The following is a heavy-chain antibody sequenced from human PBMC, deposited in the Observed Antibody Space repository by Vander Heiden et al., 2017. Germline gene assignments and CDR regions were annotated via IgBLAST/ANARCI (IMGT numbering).Heavy chain of an antibody. CDR2: ISYDGSNK. J-gene: IGHJ4*02. Sequence: VPLFESGGGVVQPARSLRLSCAPSRFTFSSYGMHWVGQAPGKGLEWVAVISYDGSNKYYADSVKGRFTISRDNSKNTLYLQMNSLRAEDTAVYYCAKDGKSGIFDYWGQGTLVTVSS. CDR1: RFTFSSYG. CDR3: AKDGKSGIFDY. V-gene: IGHV3-30*18. D-gene: IGHD3-10*01.